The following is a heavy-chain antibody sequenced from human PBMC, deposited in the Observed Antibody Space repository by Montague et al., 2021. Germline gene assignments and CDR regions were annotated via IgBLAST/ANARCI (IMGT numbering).Heavy chain of an antibody. CDR1: GDSINGWY. J-gene: IGHJ4*02. D-gene: IGHD3-22*01. V-gene: IGHV4-59*01. Sequence: SETLSLTCSVSGDSINGWYWSWIRQPPGMGLEWIGSVFYSGATNYNPSPKSRVTMSADTSKNQVSLKVNSVTAPDTAVYYCARQGFYESGGFFIWGLGTLVTVSS. CDR2: VFYSGAT. CDR3: ARQGFYESGGFFI.